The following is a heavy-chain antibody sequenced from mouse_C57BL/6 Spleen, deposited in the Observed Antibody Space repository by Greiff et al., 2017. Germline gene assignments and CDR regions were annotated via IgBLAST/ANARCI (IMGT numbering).Heavy chain of an antibody. D-gene: IGHD2-2*01. CDR2: INPSSGYT. Sequence: QVQLQHSGAELAKPGASVKLSCKASGYTFTSYWMHWVKQRPGQGLEWIGYINPSSGYTKYNQKFKDKATLTVDKSSSTAYMQLGSLTYEDSAVYYCARKETTMVTTGFAYWGQGTLVTVSA. V-gene: IGHV1-7*01. CDR3: ARKETTMVTTGFAY. J-gene: IGHJ3*01. CDR1: GYTFTSYW.